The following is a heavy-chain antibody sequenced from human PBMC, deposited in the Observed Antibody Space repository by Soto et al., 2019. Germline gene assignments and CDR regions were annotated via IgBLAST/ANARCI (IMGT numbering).Heavy chain of an antibody. CDR2: IYPGDSDT. CDR1: GYSFTSYW. D-gene: IGHD3-9*01. V-gene: IGHV5-51*01. CDR3: ARTYYDILTGLSGFDY. Sequence: PGESLKISCKGSGYSFTSYWIGWVRQMPGKGLEWMGIIYPGDSDTRYSPSLQGQVTISADKSISTAYLQWSSLKASDTAMYYCARTYYDILTGLSGFDYWGQGTLVTVSS. J-gene: IGHJ4*02.